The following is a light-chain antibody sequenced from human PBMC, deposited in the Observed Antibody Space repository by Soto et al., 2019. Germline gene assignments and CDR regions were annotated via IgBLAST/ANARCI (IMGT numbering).Light chain of an antibody. J-gene: IGKJ1*01. CDR2: KAS. V-gene: IGKV1-5*03. Sequence: DIQMTQSPSTLSGSVGDRVTITCRASQTIDSWLAWYQQRPGKPPNLLIYKASTLASGVPSRFSASGSGTDFTLTISSLQREDFATYVCQQSYSSPWTFGQGTKVDIK. CDR1: QTIDSW. CDR3: QQSYSSPWT.